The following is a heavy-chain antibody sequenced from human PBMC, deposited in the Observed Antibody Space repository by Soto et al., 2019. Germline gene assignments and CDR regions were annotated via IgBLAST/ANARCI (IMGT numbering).Heavy chain of an antibody. CDR3: ARHAREYSSGWYNY. J-gene: IGHJ4*02. D-gene: IGHD6-19*01. V-gene: IGHV4-59*08. Sequence: TSETLSLTCTVSGGSITTNYWSWIRQPPGKGLEWIGYIYHSGSTYYNPSLKSRVTISVDRSKNQFSLKLSSVTAADTAVYYCARHAREYSSGWYNYWGQGTLVTVSS. CDR1: GGSITTNY. CDR2: IYHSGST.